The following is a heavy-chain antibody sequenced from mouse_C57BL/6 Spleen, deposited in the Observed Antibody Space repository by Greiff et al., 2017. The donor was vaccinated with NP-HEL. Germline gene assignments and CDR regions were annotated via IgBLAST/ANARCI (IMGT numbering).Heavy chain of an antibody. CDR1: GYAFTNYL. Sequence: QVQLKEPGAELVRPGTSVKVSCKASGYAFTNYLIEWVKQRPGQGLEWIGVINPGSGGTNYNEKFKGKATLTADKSSSTAYMQLSSLTSEDSAVYFCARKPLVTQDWYFDVWGTGTTVTVSS. V-gene: IGHV1-54*01. D-gene: IGHD2-5*01. CDR2: INPGSGGT. J-gene: IGHJ1*03. CDR3: ARKPLVTQDWYFDV.